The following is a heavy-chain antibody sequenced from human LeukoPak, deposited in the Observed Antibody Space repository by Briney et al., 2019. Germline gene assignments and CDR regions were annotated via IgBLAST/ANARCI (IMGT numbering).Heavy chain of an antibody. V-gene: IGHV5-10-1*01. CDR2: IDPSDSYT. D-gene: IGHD1-26*01. J-gene: IGHJ2*01. Sequence: GESLKISCQGSGYKFSSYWIGWVRQMPGKGLEWMGRIDPSDSYTNYSPSFQGHVTISADKSISTTYLQWNSLEASDTAMYYCASLNSGSYYGLGFFDLWGRGTLVTVSS. CDR3: ASLNSGSYYGLGFFDL. CDR1: GYKFSSYW.